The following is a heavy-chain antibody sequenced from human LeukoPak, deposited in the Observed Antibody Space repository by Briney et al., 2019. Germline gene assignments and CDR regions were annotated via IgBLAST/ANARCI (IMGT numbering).Heavy chain of an antibody. CDR2: ISPSGGST. CDR3: ARDLGGSCIDY. D-gene: IGHD2-15*01. Sequence: ASVKVSCKASGYTFTSYYMHWVRQAPGQGLEWMGIISPSGGSTSYAQKFQGRVTMTRDTSTSAVYMELSSLRSEDTAVYYCARDLGGSCIDYWGQGTLVTVSS. CDR1: GYTFTSYY. J-gene: IGHJ4*02. V-gene: IGHV1-46*01.